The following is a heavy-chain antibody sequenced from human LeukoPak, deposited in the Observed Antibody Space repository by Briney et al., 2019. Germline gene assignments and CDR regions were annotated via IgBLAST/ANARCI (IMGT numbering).Heavy chain of an antibody. CDR1: GGSISSGGYY. Sequence: SETLSLTCTVSGGSISSGGYYWSWIRQHPGKGLEWIGYIYYSGSTFYNPSLKSRLTISIDTSNNQFSLKLSSVTAADTAVYYCARVAPGGGGGWEFDYWGQGTLVTVSS. CDR2: IYYSGST. J-gene: IGHJ4*02. D-gene: IGHD6-19*01. CDR3: ARVAPGGGGGWEFDY. V-gene: IGHV4-31*03.